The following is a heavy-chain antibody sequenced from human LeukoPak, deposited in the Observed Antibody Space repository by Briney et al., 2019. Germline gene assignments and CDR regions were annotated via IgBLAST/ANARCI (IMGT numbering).Heavy chain of an antibody. CDR2: IYYSGST. Sequence: PSETLSLTCTVSGGSISSYYWSWIRQPPGKGLEWIGYIYYSGSTNYNPSLKSRITISVDTSKNQFSLKLSSVTAADTAVYYCARGLLVWYFDLWGRGTLVTVSS. CDR3: ARGLLVWYFDL. J-gene: IGHJ2*01. CDR1: GGSISSYY. V-gene: IGHV4-59*01.